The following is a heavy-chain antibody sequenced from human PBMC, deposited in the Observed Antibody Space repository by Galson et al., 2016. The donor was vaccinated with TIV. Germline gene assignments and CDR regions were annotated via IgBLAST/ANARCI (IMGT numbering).Heavy chain of an antibody. V-gene: IGHV1-24*01. D-gene: IGHD5-12*01. Sequence: SVKVSCKASGFTFIGYYIHWVRQAPGKGLEWVGGFDPEVQKTIYAQNFQGRVTLTADTSIDTAYMELGSLRFEDTAVYFCATVAWLPGLSLDNWGQGTLVTVSS. CDR1: GFTFIGYY. CDR2: FDPEVQKT. CDR3: ATVAWLPGLSLDN. J-gene: IGHJ4*02.